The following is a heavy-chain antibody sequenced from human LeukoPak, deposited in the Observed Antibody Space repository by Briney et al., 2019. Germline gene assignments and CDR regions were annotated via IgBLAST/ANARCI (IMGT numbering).Heavy chain of an antibody. D-gene: IGHD1-14*01. Sequence: GGSLRLSCAASGFTFSNYGMHWVRQAPGKGLEWVAMISYDGSNKYYVDSVKGRFTISRDNSKNTLYLQMNSLRAEDTAVYFCARSYQRYYFDYWGQGTLVTVSS. J-gene: IGHJ4*02. CDR1: GFTFSNYG. V-gene: IGHV3-30*03. CDR2: ISYDGSNK. CDR3: ARSYQRYYFDY.